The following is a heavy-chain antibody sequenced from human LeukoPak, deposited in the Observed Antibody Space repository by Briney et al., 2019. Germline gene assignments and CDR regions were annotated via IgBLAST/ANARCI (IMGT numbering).Heavy chain of an antibody. CDR3: ARGWSVPGY. V-gene: IGHV3-7*01. Sequence: GGSLRLSCAASGFTFSDSHMSWVRQAPGKGLEWVASIQQDGNEKYFVDSVKGRFTISRDNAKNSLYLQTNSLRAEDTAVYYCARGWSVPGYWGQGTLVTVSS. J-gene: IGHJ4*02. CDR2: IQQDGNEK. D-gene: IGHD2-15*01. CDR1: GFTFSDSH.